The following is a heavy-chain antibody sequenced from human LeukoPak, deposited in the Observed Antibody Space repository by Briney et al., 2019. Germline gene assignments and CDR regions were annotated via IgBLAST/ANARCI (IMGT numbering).Heavy chain of an antibody. Sequence: PGGSLRLSCAASGFIFSSYGMHWVRQAPGKGLEWVAVIWYDGSNKYYADSVKGRFTISRDNSKNTLYLQMNSLRAEDTAVYYCAKESTIFGVVYAFDIWGQGTMVTVSS. V-gene: IGHV3-33*06. CDR2: IWYDGSNK. CDR1: GFIFSSYG. J-gene: IGHJ3*02. CDR3: AKESTIFGVVYAFDI. D-gene: IGHD3-3*01.